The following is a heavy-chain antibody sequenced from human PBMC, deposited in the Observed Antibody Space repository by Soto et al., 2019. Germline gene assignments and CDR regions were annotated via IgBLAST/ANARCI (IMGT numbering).Heavy chain of an antibody. V-gene: IGHV3-49*03. J-gene: IGHJ4*02. CDR1: GFTFGDYA. Sequence: GGSLRLSCTASGFTFGDYAMSWFRQAPGKGLEWVGFIRSKAYGGTTEYAASVKGRFTISRDDSKSIAYLQMNSLKTEDTAVYYCTRDLIGPAYCGGDCYLPPLYYFDYWGQGTLVTVSS. D-gene: IGHD2-21*02. CDR2: IRSKAYGGTT. CDR3: TRDLIGPAYCGGDCYLPPLYYFDY.